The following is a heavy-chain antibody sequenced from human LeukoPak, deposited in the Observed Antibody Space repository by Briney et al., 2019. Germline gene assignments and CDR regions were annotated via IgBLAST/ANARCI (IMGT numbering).Heavy chain of an antibody. J-gene: IGHJ6*03. D-gene: IGHD2-21*01. CDR2: IRYDGSKK. CDR1: GFTFSSYG. CDR3: AKRRTASPGLRNYYSYYMDV. V-gene: IGHV3-30*02. Sequence: GGSLRLSCAASGFTFSSYGMHWVRQAPGKGLGWVAFIRYDGSKKYYADTVKGRFTIYRDNSKNTLYLQLNSLRAEDTAVYYCAKRRTASPGLRNYYSYYMDVWGKGTTVTVSS.